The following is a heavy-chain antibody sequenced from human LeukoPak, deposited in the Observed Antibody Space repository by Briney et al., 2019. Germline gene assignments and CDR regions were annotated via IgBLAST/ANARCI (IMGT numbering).Heavy chain of an antibody. D-gene: IGHD3-16*02. J-gene: IGHJ4*02. V-gene: IGHV3-53*01. CDR3: ASPAVWGELSLRY. Sequence: PGGSLRLSCAASGFTVSSNYMIWVRQAPGKGLEWVSVINSGGSTYYADPVKGRFTISRDNSKNTVYLQMNSLRAEDTAVYYCASPAVWGELSLRYWGQGTLVTVSS. CDR2: INSGGST. CDR1: GFTVSSNY.